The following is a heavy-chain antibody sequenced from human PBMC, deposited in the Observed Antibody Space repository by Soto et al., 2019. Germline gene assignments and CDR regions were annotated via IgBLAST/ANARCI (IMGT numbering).Heavy chain of an antibody. CDR2: ISWNSGNI. CDR3: AKGSSTTNFSYFDY. V-gene: IGHV3-9*01. D-gene: IGHD2-2*01. J-gene: IGHJ4*02. Sequence: EVQLVESGGGVVQPGRSLRLSCGASGFTFDDYAMHWVRQAPGKGLEWVSSISWNSGNIGYADSVKGRFIISRDNAKNSLYLQMNSLRPEDTALYYCAKGSSTTNFSYFDYWGQGTLVTVSS. CDR1: GFTFDDYA.